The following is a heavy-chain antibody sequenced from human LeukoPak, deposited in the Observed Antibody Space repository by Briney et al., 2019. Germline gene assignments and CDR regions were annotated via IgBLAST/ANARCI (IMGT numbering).Heavy chain of an antibody. V-gene: IGHV4-59*01. J-gene: IGHJ4*02. D-gene: IGHD2-15*01. CDR3: AGGAASIDY. CDR1: GDSISTYY. CDR2: IYYRGTT. Sequence: PSETLSLTCTVSGDSISTYYWSWIRQPPGKGLEWIGYIYYRGTTNYNPSLKSRVTISVDTSKNQFSLKLSSVTAADTAVYYCAGGAASIDYWGQGTLVTVSS.